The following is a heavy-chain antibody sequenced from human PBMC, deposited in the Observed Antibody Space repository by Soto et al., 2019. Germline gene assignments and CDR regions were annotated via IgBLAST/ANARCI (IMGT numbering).Heavy chain of an antibody. CDR1: VFTFSSYS. J-gene: IGHJ3*02. D-gene: IGHD3-10*01. CDR2: ISSSSSYI. V-gene: IGHV3-21*01. CDR3: AREEGGPGAFDI. Sequence: GGSLGLCCATSVFTFSSYSMNWVRQAPGKGLEWVSSISSSSSYIYYADSVKGRFTISRDNAKNSLYLQMNSLRAEDTAVYYCAREEGGPGAFDIWGQGTMVTVSS.